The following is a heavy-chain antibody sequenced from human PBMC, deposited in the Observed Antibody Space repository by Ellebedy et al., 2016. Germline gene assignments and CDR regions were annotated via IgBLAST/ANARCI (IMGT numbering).Heavy chain of an antibody. CDR2: INPNSGGT. CDR1: GYTFTGYY. J-gene: IGHJ6*02. V-gene: IGHV1-2*04. Sequence: ASVKVSCKASGYTFTGYYMRWVRQAPGQGLEWMGWINPNSGGTNYAQKFQGWVTMTKDTSISTAYMELSGLRSDDTAVYYCARGHYDILTGYWHGMDVWGQGTTVTVSS. D-gene: IGHD3-9*01. CDR3: ARGHYDILTGYWHGMDV.